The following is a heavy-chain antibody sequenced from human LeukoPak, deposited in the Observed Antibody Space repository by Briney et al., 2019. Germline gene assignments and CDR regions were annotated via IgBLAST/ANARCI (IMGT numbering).Heavy chain of an antibody. CDR1: GGSVSSGSYY. D-gene: IGHD3-22*01. CDR3: ARTLYYYDSSGYSTPSFDY. CDR2: IYYSGST. Sequence: SETLSLTCTVSGGSVSSGSYYWSWIRQPPGKGLEWIGYIYYSGSTNYNPSLKSRVTISVDTSKNQFSLKLSSVTAADTAVYYCARTLYYYDSSGYSTPSFDYWGQGILVTVSS. J-gene: IGHJ4*02. V-gene: IGHV4-61*01.